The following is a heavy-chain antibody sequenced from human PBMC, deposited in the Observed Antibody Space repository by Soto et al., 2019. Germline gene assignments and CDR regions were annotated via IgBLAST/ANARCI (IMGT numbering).Heavy chain of an antibody. Sequence: SETLSLTCAVSGGSISSGGYSWSWIRQPPGKGLEWIGYIYHSGSTYYNPSLKSRVTISVDRSKNQFSLKLSSVTAADTAVYYCARRWGGVFEIWGQGTMVTVSS. J-gene: IGHJ3*02. D-gene: IGHD1-26*01. CDR2: IYHSGST. CDR1: GGSISSGGYS. CDR3: ARRWGGVFEI. V-gene: IGHV4-30-2*01.